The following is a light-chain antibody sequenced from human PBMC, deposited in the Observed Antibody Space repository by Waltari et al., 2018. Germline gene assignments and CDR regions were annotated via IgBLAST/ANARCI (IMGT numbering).Light chain of an antibody. CDR2: WAS. J-gene: IGKJ2*01. Sequence: DIVMTQSPDSLAVSLGERATINCRSSRTVFFSSNNKDFLSWYQQRPGQPPKLLIYWASTRESGVPDRFSGSGSGTNFTLTINGLQAEDVAVYYCQQFYITPQTFSQGTRVEIK. CDR1: RTVFFSSNNKDF. V-gene: IGKV4-1*01. CDR3: QQFYITPQT.